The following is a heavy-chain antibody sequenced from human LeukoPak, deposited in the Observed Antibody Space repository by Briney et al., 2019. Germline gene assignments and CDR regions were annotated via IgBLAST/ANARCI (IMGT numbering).Heavy chain of an antibody. D-gene: IGHD4-17*01. V-gene: IGHV3-23*01. CDR1: GFTFSSYG. Sequence: GGSLRLSCAASGFTFSSYGMSWVRQAPGKGLEWVSIISAGGGTTYYADSVRGRFTISRDNSKNTLYLQMNSLRAEDTAVYYCAKDMLVTTLDYWGQGTLVTVSS. CDR2: ISAGGGTT. J-gene: IGHJ4*02. CDR3: AKDMLVTTLDY.